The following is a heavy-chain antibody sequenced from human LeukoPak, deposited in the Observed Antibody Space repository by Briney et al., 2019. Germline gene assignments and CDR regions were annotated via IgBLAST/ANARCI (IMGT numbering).Heavy chain of an antibody. CDR3: ARLRYSRTFDY. CDR1: GFTFSSYA. V-gene: IGHV4-34*01. J-gene: IGHJ4*02. CDR2: INHSGST. D-gene: IGHD6-13*01. Sequence: GSLRLSCAASGFTFSSYAMSWIRQPPGKGLEWIGEINHSGSTNYNPSLKSRVTISVDTSKNQFSLKLSSVTAADTAVYYCARLRYSRTFDYWGQGTLVTVSS.